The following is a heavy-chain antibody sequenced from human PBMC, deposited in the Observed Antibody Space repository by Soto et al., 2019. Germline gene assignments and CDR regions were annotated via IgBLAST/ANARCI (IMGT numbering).Heavy chain of an antibody. J-gene: IGHJ4*02. CDR2: IRGSGGST. CDR1: GFTLSSYA. Sequence: EVQLLESGGGLVQPGGSLRLSCAASGFTLSSYAMSWVRQAPGKGLEWVSAIRGSGGSTYYADSVKGRFTISRDNSKNTLYLQMNSLRAEDTAVYYSAKDGGGFFVVVIPFDYWGQGTLVTVSS. CDR3: AKDGGGFFVVVIPFDY. D-gene: IGHD3-3*01. V-gene: IGHV3-23*01.